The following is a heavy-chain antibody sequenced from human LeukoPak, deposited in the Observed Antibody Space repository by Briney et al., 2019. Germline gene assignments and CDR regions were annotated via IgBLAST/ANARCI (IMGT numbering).Heavy chain of an antibody. CDR1: GFTFSSYG. CDR3: AKACFEERITIFGVVMPFDY. D-gene: IGHD3-3*01. Sequence: GGSLRLSCAASGFTFSSYGMHWVRQAPGKGLEWVAVISYDGSNKYYADSVKGRFTISRDNSKNTLYLQMNSLRAEDTAVYYCAKACFEERITIFGVVMPFDYWGQGTLVTVSS. J-gene: IGHJ4*02. V-gene: IGHV3-30*18. CDR2: ISYDGSNK.